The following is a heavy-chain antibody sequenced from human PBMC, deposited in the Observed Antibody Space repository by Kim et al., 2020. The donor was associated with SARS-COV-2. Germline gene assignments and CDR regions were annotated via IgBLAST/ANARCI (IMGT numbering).Heavy chain of an antibody. J-gene: IGHJ4*02. D-gene: IGHD4-4*01. V-gene: IGHV3-11*01. Sequence: YADAVKGRFTISRDNANNSLYLQMNSLRAEDTAVYYCARGDYTKNDNFDYWGQGTLVTVSS. CDR3: ARGDYTKNDNFDY.